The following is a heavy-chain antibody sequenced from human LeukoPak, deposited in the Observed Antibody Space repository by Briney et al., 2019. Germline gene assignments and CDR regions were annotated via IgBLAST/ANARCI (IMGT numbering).Heavy chain of an antibody. D-gene: IGHD1-26*01. V-gene: IGHV3-53*01. CDR3: ARGGAYNWFDP. CDR1: GFTFGKYW. CDR2: IYSGGST. J-gene: IGHJ5*02. Sequence: GGSLRLSCVASGFTFGKYWMSWVRQAPGKGLEWVSVIYSGGSTYYADSVKGRFTISRDNSKNTLYLQMNSLRAEDTAVYYCARGGAYNWFDPWGQGTLVTVSS.